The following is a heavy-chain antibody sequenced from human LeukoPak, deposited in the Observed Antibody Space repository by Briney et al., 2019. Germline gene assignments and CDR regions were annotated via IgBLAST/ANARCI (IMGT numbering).Heavy chain of an antibody. J-gene: IGHJ4*02. CDR1: GYTFTSYY. D-gene: IGHD6-13*01. CDR3: AQGIAAAGTPPRN. CDR2: INPSGGST. V-gene: IGHV1-46*01. Sequence: ASVKVSRKASGYTFTSYYMHWVRQAPGQGLEWMGIINPSGGSTSYAQKFQGRVTMTRDTSTSTVYMELSSLRSEDTAVYYCAQGIAAAGTPPRNWGQGTLVTVSS.